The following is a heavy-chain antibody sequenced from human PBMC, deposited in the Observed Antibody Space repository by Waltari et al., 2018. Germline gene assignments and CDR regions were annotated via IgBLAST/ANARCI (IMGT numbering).Heavy chain of an antibody. J-gene: IGHJ3*02. D-gene: IGHD6-6*01. CDR3: AKARGAARPWGDAFDI. CDR2: ISWNSGSI. CDR1: GFTFDDYA. Sequence: VQLVESGGGLVQPGRSLRLSCAASGFTFDDYAMHWVRQAPGKGLEWVSGISWNSGSIGYADSVKGRFTISRDNAKNSLYLQMNSLRAEDTALYYCAKARGAARPWGDAFDIWGQGTMVTVSS. V-gene: IGHV3-9*01.